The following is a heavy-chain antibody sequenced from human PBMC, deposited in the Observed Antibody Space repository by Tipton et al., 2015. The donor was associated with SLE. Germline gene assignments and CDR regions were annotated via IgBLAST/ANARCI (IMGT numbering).Heavy chain of an antibody. CDR2: ISRSSSYI. J-gene: IGHJ3*02. CDR3: ARASGSYGAFDI. D-gene: IGHD1-26*01. V-gene: IGHV3-21*01. CDR1: GFTFSSYS. Sequence: GSLRLSCAASGFTFSSYSMNWVRQAPGKGLEWVSSISRSSSYIYYADSVKGRFTISRDNAKNSLYLQMNSLRAEDTAVYYCARASGSYGAFDIWGQGTMVTVSS.